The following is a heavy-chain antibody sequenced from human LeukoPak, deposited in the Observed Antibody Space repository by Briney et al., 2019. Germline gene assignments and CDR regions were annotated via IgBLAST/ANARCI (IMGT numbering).Heavy chain of an antibody. Sequence: SETLSLTCTVSGGSISSYYWSWIRQTPGKGLEWIGYIYYSGSTNYNPSLKSRVTISVDTSKNQFSLKLSSVTAADTAVYYCARSPADYVWGSYRYSGYFDYWGQGTLVTVSS. CDR1: GGSISSYY. D-gene: IGHD3-16*02. CDR2: IYYSGST. V-gene: IGHV4-59*01. CDR3: ARSPADYVWGSYRYSGYFDY. J-gene: IGHJ4*02.